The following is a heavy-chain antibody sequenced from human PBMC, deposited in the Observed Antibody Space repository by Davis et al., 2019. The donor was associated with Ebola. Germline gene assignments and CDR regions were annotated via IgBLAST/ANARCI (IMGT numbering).Heavy chain of an antibody. CDR1: GGSFSGYY. V-gene: IGHV4-34*01. D-gene: IGHD6-19*01. CDR2: INHSGST. CDR3: ARRGSGWYAGFDY. J-gene: IGHJ4*02. Sequence: MPSETLSLTCAVYGGSFSGYYWSWIRQLPGKGLEWIGEINHSGSTNYNPSLKSRVTISVDTSKNQFSLKLSSVTAADTAVYYCARRGSGWYAGFDYWGQGTLVTVSS.